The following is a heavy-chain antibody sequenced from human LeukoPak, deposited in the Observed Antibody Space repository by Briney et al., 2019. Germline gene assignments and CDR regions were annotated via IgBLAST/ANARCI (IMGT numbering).Heavy chain of an antibody. V-gene: IGHV4-59*04. Sequence: PSETLSLTCTVSSGSISGYYWSWIRQPPGKGVEWIAYIYYSGSTYYNPSLKSRVTISADTSKNQFSLKLSSMTAADTAVYYCATNIRYIFDYWGQGTLVTVS. CDR2: IYYSGST. CDR3: ATNIRYIFDY. D-gene: IGHD3-16*02. CDR1: SGSISGYY. J-gene: IGHJ4*02.